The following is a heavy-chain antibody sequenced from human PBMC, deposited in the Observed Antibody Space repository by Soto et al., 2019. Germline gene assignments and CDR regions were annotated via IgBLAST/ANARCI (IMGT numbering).Heavy chain of an antibody. CDR3: ARGRGGYYFDY. CDR2: ILYDGSSK. Sequence: GGSLRLSCAASGFTFSSYTMHWVRQAPGKGLEWLAIILYDGSSKDYADSVKGRFTISRDNSKNTLYLQMDSLRAEDTAVYFCARGRGGYYFDYWGQGT. D-gene: IGHD5-12*01. V-gene: IGHV3-30*04. CDR1: GFTFSSYT. J-gene: IGHJ4*02.